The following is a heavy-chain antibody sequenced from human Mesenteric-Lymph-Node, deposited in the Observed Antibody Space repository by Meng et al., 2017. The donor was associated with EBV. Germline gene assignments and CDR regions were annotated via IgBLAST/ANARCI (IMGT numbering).Heavy chain of an antibody. J-gene: IGHJ4*02. CDR3: AKCLEFDWLPSHY. V-gene: IGHV3-23*04. Sequence: VPLGEVGGGLVKPGGSLRLSCRASGFIFSNYAMSWVRQAPGKGMEWVSAISGSGVSTYYGDSVKGRFTISRDNSKNTLYLQMNSLRAEDTAVYYCAKCLEFDWLPSHYWGQGTLVTVSS. CDR2: ISGSGVST. CDR1: GFIFSNYA. D-gene: IGHD3-9*01.